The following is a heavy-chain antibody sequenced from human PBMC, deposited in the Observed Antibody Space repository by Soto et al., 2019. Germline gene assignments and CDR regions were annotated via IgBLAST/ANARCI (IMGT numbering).Heavy chain of an antibody. CDR2: ISSSGGTI. CDR3: ARVRLGSGDIDY. Sequence: GGSLRLSCAASGFILSSYEVNWVRQAPGKGLEWVSYISSSGGTIYYADSVKGRFTISRDNAKNSLYLQMDSLRAEDTAVYYCARVRLGSGDIDYWGQGTLVTVSS. D-gene: IGHD4-17*01. J-gene: IGHJ4*02. V-gene: IGHV3-48*03. CDR1: GFILSSYE.